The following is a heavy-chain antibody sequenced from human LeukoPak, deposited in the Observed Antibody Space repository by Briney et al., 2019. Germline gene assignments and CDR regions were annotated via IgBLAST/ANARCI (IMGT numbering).Heavy chain of an antibody. J-gene: IGHJ5*02. CDR1: GFTFSSYA. CDR2: ISGSGGST. Sequence: AGGSLRLSCAASGFTFSSYAMSWVRQAPGKGLEWVSAISGSGGSTYYADSVKGRFTISRDNSKNTLYLQMNSLRAEDTAVYYCAKGWTAMTPFVNWFDAWGQGTLVSVSS. D-gene: IGHD5-18*01. V-gene: IGHV3-23*01. CDR3: AKGWTAMTPFVNWFDA.